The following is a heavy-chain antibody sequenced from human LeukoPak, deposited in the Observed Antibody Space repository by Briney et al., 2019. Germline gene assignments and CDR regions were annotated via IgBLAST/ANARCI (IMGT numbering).Heavy chain of an antibody. CDR1: GFTFRSYA. CDR3: ARDQSVTNYYYGMDA. J-gene: IGHJ6*02. CDR2: INGGGDST. D-gene: IGHD4-17*01. V-gene: IGHV3-23*01. Sequence: HPGGSLRLSCAASGFTFRSYAMSWVRQAPGKGLEWVSGINGGGDSTYYVDSVKGRFTISRDNSENTLYLQMNSLRAEDTAVYYCARDQSVTNYYYGMDAWGQGTTVTVSS.